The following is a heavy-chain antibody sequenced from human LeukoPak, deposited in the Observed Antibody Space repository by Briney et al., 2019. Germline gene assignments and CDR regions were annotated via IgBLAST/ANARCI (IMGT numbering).Heavy chain of an antibody. CDR3: ARWGPPYYYYYMDV. CDR1: GGSISSSSYF. CDR2: VYYNGNS. D-gene: IGHD1-26*01. Sequence: SETLSLTCTVSGGSISSSSYFWDWIRQPPGKGLEWIGCVYYNGNSYYNPSLKSRVTISVDTSKNQFSLKLSSVTAADTAVYYCARWGPPYYYYYMDVWGKGTTVTVSS. J-gene: IGHJ6*03. V-gene: IGHV4-39*07.